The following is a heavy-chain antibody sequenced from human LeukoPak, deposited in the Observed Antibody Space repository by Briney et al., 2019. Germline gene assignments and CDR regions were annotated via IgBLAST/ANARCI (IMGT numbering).Heavy chain of an antibody. CDR3: AKVKVSTGGYDILTGLPPDY. V-gene: IGHV3-23*01. Sequence: GGSLRLSCAVTGFTFSSYAMSWVRQAPGKGLEWVSVISGSGGSTFYADSVKGRFTISRDNSKNTLYLQMNSLRAEDTAVYYCAKVKVSTGGYDILTGLPPDYWGQGTLVTVSS. D-gene: IGHD3-9*01. CDR2: ISGSGGST. CDR1: GFTFSSYA. J-gene: IGHJ4*02.